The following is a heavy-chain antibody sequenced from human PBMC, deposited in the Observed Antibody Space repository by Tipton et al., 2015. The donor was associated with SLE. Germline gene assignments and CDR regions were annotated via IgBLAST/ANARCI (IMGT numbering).Heavy chain of an antibody. Sequence: TLSLTCAVYGGSFSGYYWSWIRQPPGKGLEWIGEINHSGSTNYNPSLKSRVTISVDTSKNQFSLKLSSVTAADTAVYYCARGLGYCSSTSGPEGGYYYYYMDVWGKGTTVTVSS. V-gene: IGHV4-34*01. CDR1: GGSFSGYY. D-gene: IGHD2-2*01. J-gene: IGHJ6*03. CDR3: ARGLGYCSSTSGPEGGYYYYYMDV. CDR2: INHSGST.